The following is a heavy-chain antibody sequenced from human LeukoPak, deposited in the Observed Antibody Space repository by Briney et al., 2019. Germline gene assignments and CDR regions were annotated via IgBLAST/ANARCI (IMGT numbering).Heavy chain of an antibody. Sequence: GGSLRLSCAASGFTFSSYWMSWVRHAPGKGLEWVANIKQDGSEKYYVDSVKGRFTISRDNAKNSLYLQMNSLRAEDTAVYYCARQTYYYGSGSYGPSYYWGQGTLVTVSS. CDR2: IKQDGSEK. D-gene: IGHD3-10*01. CDR1: GFTFSSYW. CDR3: ARQTYYYGSGSYGPSYY. J-gene: IGHJ4*02. V-gene: IGHV3-7*04.